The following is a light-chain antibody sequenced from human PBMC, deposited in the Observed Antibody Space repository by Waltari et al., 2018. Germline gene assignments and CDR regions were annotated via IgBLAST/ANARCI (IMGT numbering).Light chain of an antibody. CDR1: QNVNMY. J-gene: IGKJ5*01. CDR2: DAT. V-gene: IGKV3-11*01. Sequence: EIVLTQSPATLSLSPGDRAPLSCRASQNVNMYLAWYQQKPGPGPRLLLYDATDRAAGVPARFSGSGSGTEFTLTISSLEPEDFAVYHCQQRNHWITFGQGTRLEI. CDR3: QQRNHWIT.